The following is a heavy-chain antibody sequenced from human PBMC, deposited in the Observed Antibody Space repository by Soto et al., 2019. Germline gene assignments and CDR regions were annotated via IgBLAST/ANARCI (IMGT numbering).Heavy chain of an antibody. Sequence: GGSLRLSCAASGFTSSGSAMHWVRQASGKGLEWVGRIRSKANSYATAYAASVKGRFTISRDDSKNTAYLQMNSLKTEDTAVYYCTSVSPAFHDSSGYLDYWGQGTLVTVSS. J-gene: IGHJ4*02. D-gene: IGHD3-22*01. V-gene: IGHV3-73*01. CDR1: GFTSSGSA. CDR2: IRSKANSYAT. CDR3: TSVSPAFHDSSGYLDY.